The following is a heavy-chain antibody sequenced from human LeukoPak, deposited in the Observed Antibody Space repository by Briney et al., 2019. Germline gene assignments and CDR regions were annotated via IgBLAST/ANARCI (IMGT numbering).Heavy chain of an antibody. J-gene: IGHJ4*02. V-gene: IGHV4-4*02. CDR3: ASRVRMELGINPLDY. D-gene: IGHD1-26*01. CDR2: IYHSGST. Sequence: SETLSLTCAVSGGSISSSNWWSWVRQPPGKGLEWIGEIYHSGSTNYNPSLKSRVTISVDKSKNQFSLKLSSVTAADTAVYYCASRVRMELGINPLDYWGQGTLVTVSS. CDR1: GGSISSSNW.